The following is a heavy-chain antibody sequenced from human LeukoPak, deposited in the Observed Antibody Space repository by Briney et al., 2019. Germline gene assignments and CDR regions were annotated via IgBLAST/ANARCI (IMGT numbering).Heavy chain of an antibody. CDR2: MNPNSGNT. J-gene: IGHJ6*02. CDR3: ARKKTYDFWSGYYLAGYYYYGMDV. D-gene: IGHD3-3*01. CDR1: GYTFTSYE. Sequence: ASVKVSCKASGYTFTSYEINWVRQATGQGLEWMGWMNPNSGNTGYAQKFQGRVTMTRNTSISTAYMELSSLRSEDTAVYYCARKKTYDFWSGYYLAGYYYYGMDVWGQGTTVTVSS. V-gene: IGHV1-8*01.